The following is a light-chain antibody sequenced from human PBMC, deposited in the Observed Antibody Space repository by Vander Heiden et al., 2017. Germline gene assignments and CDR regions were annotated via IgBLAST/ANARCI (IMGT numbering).Light chain of an antibody. V-gene: IGKV3-15*01. J-gene: IGKJ4*01. CDR2: AAS. CDR1: QSVSNN. CDR3: QQYKNWPLT. Sequence: IVMTQSPATLSVPPGERATLSCRASQSVSNNLAWYQQKPGQAPRLLIYAASTRATNIPTRFSGSGSGTDFTLTISSLQSEDFALYYCQQYKNWPLTFGGGAKVEIK.